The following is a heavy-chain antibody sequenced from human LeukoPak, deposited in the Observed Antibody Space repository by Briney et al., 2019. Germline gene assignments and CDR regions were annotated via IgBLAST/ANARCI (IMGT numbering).Heavy chain of an antibody. CDR3: ARGRYNWNDPKSNNFGY. V-gene: IGHV4-30-4*01. Sequence: SETLSLTCNVSGGSISSGDYYWTWIRQPPGKGLEWIGHIYYRGSTYYNPSLKSRVTITLDTTKNEFSLKLSSVTAADTAVYYCARGRYNWNDPKSNNFGYWGQGTLVTVSS. CDR1: GGSISSGDYY. J-gene: IGHJ4*02. CDR2: IYYRGST. D-gene: IGHD1-1*01.